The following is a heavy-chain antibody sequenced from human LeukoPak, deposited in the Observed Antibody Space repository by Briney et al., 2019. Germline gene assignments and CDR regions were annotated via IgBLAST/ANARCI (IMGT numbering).Heavy chain of an antibody. V-gene: IGHV1-46*01. J-gene: IGHJ4*02. CDR2: INPSGGST. CDR1: GYTFPSYY. CDR3: AIPATGSLFDY. Sequence: ASAKVSGQASGYTFPSYYMHWVRQAPGQGLEWMGIINPSGGSTSHAQKFQGRVTMTRDTSTSTVNMKLSGLRSEDTAVYYCAIPATGSLFDYWGQGTLVTVSS. D-gene: IGHD2-2*01.